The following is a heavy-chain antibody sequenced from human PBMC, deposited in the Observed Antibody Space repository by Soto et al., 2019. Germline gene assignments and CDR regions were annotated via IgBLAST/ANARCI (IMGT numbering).Heavy chain of an antibody. CDR1: GFTLSSYW. D-gene: IGHD6-13*01. Sequence: EVQLVESGGGLVQPGGSLRLSCVGSGFTLSSYWMSWARQAPGKGLEWLANIKQDGSEQHYVDSVKGRFSISRDNAQNSLFLHMSSLRDEDTAVYYYARGSSLNYWGQGTLVTVSS. CDR2: IKQDGSEQ. J-gene: IGHJ4*02. V-gene: IGHV3-7*01. CDR3: ARGSSLNY.